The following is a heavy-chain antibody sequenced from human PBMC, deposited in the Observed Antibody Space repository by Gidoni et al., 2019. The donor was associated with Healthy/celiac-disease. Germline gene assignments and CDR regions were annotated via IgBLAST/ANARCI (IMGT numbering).Heavy chain of an antibody. CDR1: GFTFSRYW. CDR2: IDSDGSST. V-gene: IGHV3-74*01. J-gene: IGHJ4*02. Sequence: EVQLVESGGGLVQPGGSLRLSCAASGFTFSRYWMHWVRQAPGKGLVWVSRIDSDGSSTSYADSVKGRFTISRDNAKNTLYLQMNSLRAEDTAVYYCARAVYYGSGSYYNLLDYWGQGTLVTVSS. CDR3: ARAVYYGSGSYYNLLDY. D-gene: IGHD3-10*01.